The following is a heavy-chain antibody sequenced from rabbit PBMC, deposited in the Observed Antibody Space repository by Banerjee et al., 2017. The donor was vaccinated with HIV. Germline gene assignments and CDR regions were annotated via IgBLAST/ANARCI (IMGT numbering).Heavy chain of an antibody. Sequence: QEQLVESGGDLVQPEGSLTLTCKASGLDFSSSYWICWVRQAPGKGLEWIACIYVGSGGGTKYASWAKGRFTISKTSSTTVTLEMTSLTVADTATFFCGRAGEGGYGYLDLWGQGTLVTVS. D-gene: IGHD2-1*01. V-gene: IGHV1S45*01. J-gene: IGHJ4*01. CDR1: GLDFSSSYW. CDR3: GRAGEGGYGYLDL. CDR2: IYVGSGGGT.